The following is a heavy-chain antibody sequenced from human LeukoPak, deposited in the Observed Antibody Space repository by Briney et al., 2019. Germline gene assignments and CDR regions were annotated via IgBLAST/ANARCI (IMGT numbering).Heavy chain of an antibody. CDR1: GFTFSSYS. V-gene: IGHV3-48*04. CDR3: AKDTHYYDSSGYSKGLDY. CDR2: INFSSRTT. Sequence: GGSLRLSCAASGFTFSSYSMNWVRQAPGKGLEWVSYINFSSRTTYYADSVKGRFTISRDNSKNSLYLRMNSLRAEDTALYYCAKDTHYYDSSGYSKGLDYWGQGTLVTVSS. J-gene: IGHJ4*02. D-gene: IGHD3-22*01.